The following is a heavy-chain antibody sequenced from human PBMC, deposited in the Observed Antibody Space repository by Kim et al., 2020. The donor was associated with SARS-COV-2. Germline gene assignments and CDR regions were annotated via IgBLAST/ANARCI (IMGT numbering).Heavy chain of an antibody. CDR3: AKELRGTTQPSGGYFFDS. CDR1: GFNFSTYT. CDR2: ISGGGGSK. D-gene: IGHD4-17*01. Sequence: GGSLRLSCAASGFNFSTYTMNWVRQAPGKGLEWVSGISGGGGSKYYADSVKGRFTISRDSSKNTLYLQMNSLRVEDTAVYYCAKELRGTTQPSGGYFFDSWGQGTLVTVSS. V-gene: IGHV3-23*01. J-gene: IGHJ4*02.